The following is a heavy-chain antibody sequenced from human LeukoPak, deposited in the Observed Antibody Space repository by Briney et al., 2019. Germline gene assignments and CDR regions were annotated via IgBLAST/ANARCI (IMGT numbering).Heavy chain of an antibody. V-gene: IGHV4-59*01. CDR2: IYYSGST. CDR1: GGSISRYY. J-gene: IGHJ4*02. CDR3: ARGSPSSGSMTFDY. D-gene: IGHD6-19*01. Sequence: SETLSLTCPVSGGSISRYYWSWIRQPPGKGLEWIGYIYYSGSTNYNPSLKSRVTISVDTSKNQFSLKLSSVTAADTAVYYCARGSPSSGSMTFDYWGQGTLVTVSS.